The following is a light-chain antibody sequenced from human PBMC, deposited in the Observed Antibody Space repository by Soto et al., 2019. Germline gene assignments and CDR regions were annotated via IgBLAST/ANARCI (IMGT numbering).Light chain of an antibody. V-gene: IGKV3-15*01. Sequence: MTHSPATLSVTPVERATLSSRASQSVSSNLAWYQLKPGQAPRLLIYGASTRATGIPARFSGSGSGTEFTLTISSLQSEDFAVYYCQQYNNWPRTFGQGTKVDI. J-gene: IGKJ1*01. CDR1: QSVSSN. CDR3: QQYNNWPRT. CDR2: GAS.